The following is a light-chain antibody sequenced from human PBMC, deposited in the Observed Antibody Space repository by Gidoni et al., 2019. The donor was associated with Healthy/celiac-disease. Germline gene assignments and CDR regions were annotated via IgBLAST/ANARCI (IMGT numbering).Light chain of an antibody. V-gene: IGLV1-40*01. Sequence: QPVLTHQPSVSGAPGQRVTITCTGSSCNIGAGYDVHWYQQLPGTAPKLLLYGTSNRPSGVPDRFSGSKSGTSSALAITGLQAEDESDYYCQSYDSSLSGSAVFGGATKLTVL. CDR3: QSYDSSLSGSAV. CDR2: GTS. CDR1: SCNIGAGYD. J-gene: IGLJ2*01.